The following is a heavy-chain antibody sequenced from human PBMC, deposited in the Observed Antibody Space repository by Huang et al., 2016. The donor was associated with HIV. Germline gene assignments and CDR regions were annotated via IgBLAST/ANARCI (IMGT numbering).Heavy chain of an antibody. CDR2: MNPKSGNT. Sequence: QVQLVQSGAEVKKPGASVKVSCTASGFNFNNYDFNWGGHASGQGLGGMGWMNPKSGNTGYAQKLQGRVTITRNTSITTAYMELRSLRSEDTAVYYCARARGFLYDSTGYYSRYYFDSWGQGTLVTISS. J-gene: IGHJ4*02. CDR3: ARARGFLYDSTGYYSRYYFDS. V-gene: IGHV1-8*03. CDR1: GFNFNNYD. D-gene: IGHD3-22*01.